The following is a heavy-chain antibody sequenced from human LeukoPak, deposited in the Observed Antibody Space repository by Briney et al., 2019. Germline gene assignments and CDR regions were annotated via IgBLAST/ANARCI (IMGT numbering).Heavy chain of an antibody. J-gene: IGHJ4*02. CDR3: ARGRVRIPPDY. V-gene: IGHV4-61*02. CDR1: GGSISSGSYY. Sequence: PSQTLSLTCTVSGGSISSGSYYWSWIRQPAGKGLEWIGRIYTSRSTNYNPSLKSRVTISVDTSKNQFSLKLSSVIAADTAVYYCARGRVRIPPDYWGQGTLVTVSS. CDR2: IYTSRST. D-gene: IGHD3-10*01.